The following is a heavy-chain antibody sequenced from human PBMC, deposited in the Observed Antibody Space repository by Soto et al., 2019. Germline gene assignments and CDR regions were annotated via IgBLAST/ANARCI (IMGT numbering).Heavy chain of an antibody. CDR3: ARESTGTTSMDV. J-gene: IGHJ6*02. CDR1: GYTFTSYD. Sequence: QVQLVQSGAEVKKPGASVKVSCKASGYTFTSYDINWVRQATGQGLEWMGWMNPNSGNTGYAQKFQGRVTMTRNTSISTAYMELSTLRSEDTAVYYGARESTGTTSMDVWGQGTTVTVSS. D-gene: IGHD1-1*01. V-gene: IGHV1-8*01. CDR2: MNPNSGNT.